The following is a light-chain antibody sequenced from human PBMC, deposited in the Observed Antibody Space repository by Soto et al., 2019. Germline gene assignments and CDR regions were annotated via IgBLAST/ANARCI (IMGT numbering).Light chain of an antibody. V-gene: IGLV2-14*01. Sequence: QSVLTQPASVSGSPGQSMTMSCTGTSSDVGGYNYVSWYQQHPGKAPKLMIYAVSNRPSGVSNRFSGSKSGNTATLTISGLQAEDEADYYCCSYTVSGTYVFGTGTKVTVL. CDR3: CSYTVSGTYV. CDR1: SSDVGGYNY. J-gene: IGLJ1*01. CDR2: AVS.